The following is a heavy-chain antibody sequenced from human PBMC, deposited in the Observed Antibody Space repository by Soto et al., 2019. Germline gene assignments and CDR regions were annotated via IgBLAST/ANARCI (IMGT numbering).Heavy chain of an antibody. CDR1: GFTFRSFT. J-gene: IGHJ5*02. V-gene: IGHV3-21*02. CDR3: TRDASRDSSARGWFDP. CDR2: ISSNSAYI. D-gene: IGHD6-13*01. Sequence: VQLVESGGGLVQPGGSLRLSCAASGFTFRSFTMNWVRQAPGKGLEWVSTISSNSAYIYYTDALRGRFTISRDNAKTSLHLQMTSLRAEDTAVYYCTRDASRDSSARGWFDPWGPGTLVTVSS.